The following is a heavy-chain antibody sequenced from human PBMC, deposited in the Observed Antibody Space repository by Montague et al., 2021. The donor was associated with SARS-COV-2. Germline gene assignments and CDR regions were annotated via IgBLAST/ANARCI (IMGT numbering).Heavy chain of an antibody. Sequence: RSLSLAASGFTFSSYGMHWVRQAPGKGLEWVAVIWYDGSNKYYADSVKGRFTISRDNSKNTLYLQMNSLRAEDTAVYYCARDGGGSYLYYYYGMDVWGQGTTVTVS. CDR2: IWYDGSNK. V-gene: IGHV3-33*08. D-gene: IGHD1-26*01. CDR1: GFTFSSYG. J-gene: IGHJ6*02. CDR3: ARDGGGSYLYYYYGMDV.